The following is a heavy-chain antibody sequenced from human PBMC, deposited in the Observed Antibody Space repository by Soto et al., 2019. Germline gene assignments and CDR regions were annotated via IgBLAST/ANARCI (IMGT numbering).Heavy chain of an antibody. CDR3: ARTRRNGSGSYYKVPHWRYGMDV. D-gene: IGHD3-10*01. CDR1: GYTFTSYA. Sequence: ASVKVSCKASGYTFTSYAMHWVRQAPGQRLEWMGWINAGNGNTKYSQKFQGRVTISVDTSKNQFSLKLSSVTAADTAVYYCARTRRNGSGSYYKVPHWRYGMDVWGQGTTVTVSS. J-gene: IGHJ6*02. V-gene: IGHV1-3*01. CDR2: INAGNGNT.